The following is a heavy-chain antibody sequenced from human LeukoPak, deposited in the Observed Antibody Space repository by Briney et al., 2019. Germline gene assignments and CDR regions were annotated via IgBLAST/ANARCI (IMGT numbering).Heavy chain of an antibody. V-gene: IGHV4-39*01. Sequence: SETLSLTCTVSGGSISRSRYYWGWIRQPPGKGLEWIGSINYSGSTYYNLSLKSRVTISVDTSKNQFSLKLSSVTAADTAMYYCARIVMVVAAVYWFDPWGQGTLVTVSS. D-gene: IGHD2-15*01. CDR1: GGSISRSRYY. CDR2: INYSGST. CDR3: ARIVMVVAAVYWFDP. J-gene: IGHJ5*02.